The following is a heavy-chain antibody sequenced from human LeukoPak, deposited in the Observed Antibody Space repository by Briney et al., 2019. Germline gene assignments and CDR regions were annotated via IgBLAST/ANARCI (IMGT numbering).Heavy chain of an antibody. CDR1: GGSIISYY. J-gene: IGHJ4*02. D-gene: IGHD6-13*01. V-gene: IGHV4-34*01. CDR3: ARGLESVAAGGKAFDY. Sequence: PSETLSLTCSVSGGSIISYYWSWIRQPPGKGLEWIGEINHSGSTNYNPSLKSRVTISVDTSKNQFSLKLSSVTAADTAVYYCARGLESVAAGGKAFDYWGQGTLVTVSS. CDR2: INHSGST.